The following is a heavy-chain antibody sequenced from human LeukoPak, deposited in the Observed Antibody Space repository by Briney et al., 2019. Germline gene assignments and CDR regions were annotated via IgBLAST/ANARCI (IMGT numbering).Heavy chain of an antibody. CDR2: IIPIFGTA. D-gene: IGHD5-18*01. CDR3: ASGGTAMVTY. Sequence: SVKVSCKASGGTFSSYAISWVRQAPGQGLEWMGGIIPIFGTANYAQKFQGRVTITRDTSASTAYMELSSLRSEDTAVYYCASGGTAMVTYWGQGTLVTVSS. V-gene: IGHV1-69*05. J-gene: IGHJ4*02. CDR1: GGTFSSYA.